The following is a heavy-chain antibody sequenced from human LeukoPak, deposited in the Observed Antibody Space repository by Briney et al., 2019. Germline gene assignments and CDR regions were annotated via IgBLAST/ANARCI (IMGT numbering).Heavy chain of an antibody. Sequence: GGSLRLSCAASGFTFSNSAMSWVRQAPGKGLEWVSSIGRSSRDMYYADSVRGRFTISRDNGKNSLFLQMNSLRAEDTSVYYCVRGDSRDYWGQGTLVTVSS. V-gene: IGHV3-21*01. CDR1: GFTFSNSA. CDR2: IGRSSRDM. CDR3: VRGDSRDY. J-gene: IGHJ4*02. D-gene: IGHD6-13*01.